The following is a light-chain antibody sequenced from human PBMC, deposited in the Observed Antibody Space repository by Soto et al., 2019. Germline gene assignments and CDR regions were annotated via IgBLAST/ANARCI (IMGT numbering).Light chain of an antibody. CDR2: DVS. J-gene: IGLJ1*01. Sequence: QSVLTQPRSVSGSPGQSVTISCTGTSSDVGGYNYVSWYQQHPGKAPKLMIYDVSKRPSGVPDRFSGFKSGNTASLTISGLHAEDEAEYSRCSHAGSYLYDFGTATKVTVL. CDR1: SSDVGGYNY. V-gene: IGLV2-11*01. CDR3: CSHAGSYLYD.